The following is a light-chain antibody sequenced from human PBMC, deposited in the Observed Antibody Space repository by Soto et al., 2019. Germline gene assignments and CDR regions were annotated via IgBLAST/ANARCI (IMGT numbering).Light chain of an antibody. CDR2: DAS. J-gene: IGKJ1*01. Sequence: EIVMTQSPVTLSVSPGERATLSCRASQSVSSNLAWYQQKPGQAPSLLIYDASTRATGIPARFGGSGSGTEFTLTISSLQSEDFAVYYCQQYNNWPQTFGQGTKVDIK. CDR1: QSVSSN. CDR3: QQYNNWPQT. V-gene: IGKV3-15*01.